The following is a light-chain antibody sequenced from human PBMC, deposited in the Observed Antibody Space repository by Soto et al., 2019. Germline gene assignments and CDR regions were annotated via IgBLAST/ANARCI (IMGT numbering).Light chain of an antibody. V-gene: IGLV2-18*02. CDR3: SSYTTSGTYLV. CDR1: SSDVGTYNR. J-gene: IGLJ2*01. CDR2: EVT. Sequence: QSALTQPPSVSGSPGQSVTISCTGTSSDVGTYNRVSWYQRPPGTAPKLMIYEVTNRPSGVPDRFSGSKSGNTASLTISGLQAEDEADYYCSSYTTSGTYLVFGGGTKLTVL.